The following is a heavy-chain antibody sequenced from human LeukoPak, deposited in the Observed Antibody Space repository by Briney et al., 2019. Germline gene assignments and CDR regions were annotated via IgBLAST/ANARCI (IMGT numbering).Heavy chain of an antibody. CDR2: IYSGGST. J-gene: IGHJ4*02. Sequence: PGGSLRLSCAASGFTVSSNYMSWVRQAPGKGLEWVSVIYSGGSTYYADSVKGRFSISRDNSKNTLYLQMNSLRAEDTAVYYCAKDIGWFGELAVDRGQGTLVTVSS. V-gene: IGHV3-53*01. CDR3: AKDIGWFGELAVD. CDR1: GFTVSSNY. D-gene: IGHD3-10*01.